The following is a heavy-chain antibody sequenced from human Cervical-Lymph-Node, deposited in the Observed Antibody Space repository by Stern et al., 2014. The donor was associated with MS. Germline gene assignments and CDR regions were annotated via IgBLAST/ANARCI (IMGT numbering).Heavy chain of an antibody. V-gene: IGHV1-8*01. CDR3: ARVPGYNYCYGYYGMDV. D-gene: IGHD5-18*01. J-gene: IGHJ6*02. CDR2: MTPKRGST. CDR1: GYTFTSYH. Sequence: VQLLESGAEVKKPGASVKVSCKASGYTFTSYHINWVRQATGQRLEWMGWMTPKRGSTGFAQKFQGRVTMTRDTSISTAYLELSSLRSEDTAVYYCARVPGYNYCYGYYGMDVWGQGTTVTVSS.